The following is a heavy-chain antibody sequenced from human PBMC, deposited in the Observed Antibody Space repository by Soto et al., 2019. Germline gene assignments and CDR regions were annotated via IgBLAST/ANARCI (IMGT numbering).Heavy chain of an antibody. V-gene: IGHV1-18*01. J-gene: IGHJ4*02. D-gene: IGHD1-7*01. CDR1: GYTFTSYG. CDR3: ARVRMNNWNYLEYYFDY. CDR2: ISAYNGNT. Sequence: GASVKVSCKASGYTFTSYGISWVRQAPGQGLEWMGWISAYNGNTNYAQKLQGRVTMTTDTSTSTAYMELRSLRSDDTAVYHCARVRMNNWNYLEYYFDYWGQGTLVTVSS.